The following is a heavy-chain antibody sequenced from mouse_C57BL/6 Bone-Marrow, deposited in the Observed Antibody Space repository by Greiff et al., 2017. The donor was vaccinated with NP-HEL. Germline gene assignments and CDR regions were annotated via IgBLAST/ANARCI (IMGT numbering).Heavy chain of an antibody. CDR3: ASLSTVVAPYWYFDV. CDR2: IRNKANGYTT. D-gene: IGHD1-1*01. V-gene: IGHV7-3*01. J-gene: IGHJ1*03. CDR1: GFTFTDYY. Sequence: EVKVVESGGGLVQPGGSLSLSCAASGFTFTDYYMSWVRQPPGKALEWLGFIRNKANGYTTEYSASVKGRFTISRDNSQSILYLQMNALRAEDSATYYCASLSTVVAPYWYFDVWGTGTTVTVSS.